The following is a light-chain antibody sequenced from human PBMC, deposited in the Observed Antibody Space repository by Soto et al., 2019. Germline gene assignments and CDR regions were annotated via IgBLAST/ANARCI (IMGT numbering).Light chain of an antibody. CDR2: DAS. CDR1: QSVSSY. Sequence: IVLTQSPATLSLSPGERATLSCRASQSVSSYLAWYQQKPGQAPRLLIYDASNRATGISARFSGSGSGTDFTLTISRLEPEDFAVYYCQQRSKWPPEVTFGQGTRLEIK. J-gene: IGKJ5*01. CDR3: QQRSKWPPEVT. V-gene: IGKV3-11*01.